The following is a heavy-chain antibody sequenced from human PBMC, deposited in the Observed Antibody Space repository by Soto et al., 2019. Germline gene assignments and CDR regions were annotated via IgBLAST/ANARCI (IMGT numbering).Heavy chain of an antibody. J-gene: IGHJ4*02. Sequence: QVQLVESGGGVVQPGRSLRLSCAASGFTFSSYGMHWVRQAPGKGLEWVAVIWYDGSNKYYADSVKGRFTISRDNSKNTLYLQMNSRRAEDTAVYYCAREGPNYYGSGNLGAFDYWGQGTLVTVSS. CDR1: GFTFSSYG. CDR2: IWYDGSNK. CDR3: AREGPNYYGSGNLGAFDY. D-gene: IGHD3-10*01. V-gene: IGHV3-33*01.